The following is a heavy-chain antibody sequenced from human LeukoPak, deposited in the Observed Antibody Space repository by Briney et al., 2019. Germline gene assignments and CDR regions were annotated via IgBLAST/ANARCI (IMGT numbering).Heavy chain of an antibody. CDR2: INAGNGNT. CDR1: GYTFTSYA. V-gene: IGHV1-3*01. CDR3: ARESRARIVGATSYFDY. D-gene: IGHD1-26*01. J-gene: IGHJ4*02. Sequence: ASVKVSCKASGYTFTSYAMHWVRQAPGQRLEWMGWINAGNGNTKYSQKFQGRVTITADESTSTAYMELSSLRSEDTAVYYCARESRARIVGATSYFDYWGQGTLVTVSS.